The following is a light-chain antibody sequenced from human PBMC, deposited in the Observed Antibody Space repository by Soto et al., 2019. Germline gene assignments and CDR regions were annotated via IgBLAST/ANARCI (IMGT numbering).Light chain of an antibody. CDR2: EVS. J-gene: IGLJ1*01. Sequence: QSALTQPTSASGSPGQSVTISCTGTSSDVGGYNYVSWYQQHPGKAPKLMIYEVSKRPSGVPDRFSGSKSGNTASLTVSGLQAEDEADYYCSSYAGSIFYVFGTGTKLTVL. V-gene: IGLV2-8*01. CDR1: SSDVGGYNY. CDR3: SSYAGSIFYV.